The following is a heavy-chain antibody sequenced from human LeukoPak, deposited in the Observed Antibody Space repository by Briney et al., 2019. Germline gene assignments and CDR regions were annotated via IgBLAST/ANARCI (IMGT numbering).Heavy chain of an antibody. Sequence: PGRSLRLSCAASGFTFSSYAMHWVRQAPGKGLEWVAVISYDGSNKYYADSVKGRFTISRDNSKNTLYLQMNSLRAEDTAVYYCASDILTGPSPPGLYGMDVWGQGTTVTVSS. CDR1: GFTFSSYA. CDR3: ASDILTGPSPPGLYGMDV. CDR2: ISYDGSNK. V-gene: IGHV3-30-3*01. D-gene: IGHD3-9*01. J-gene: IGHJ6*02.